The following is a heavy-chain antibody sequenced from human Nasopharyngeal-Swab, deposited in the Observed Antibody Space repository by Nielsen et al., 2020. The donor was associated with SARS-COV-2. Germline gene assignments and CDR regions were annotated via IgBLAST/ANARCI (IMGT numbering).Heavy chain of an antibody. V-gene: IGHV3-7*01. CDR1: GFTFSSYW. CDR2: IKQDGSEK. D-gene: IGHD2-2*01. J-gene: IGHJ5*02. CDR3: AREYCSSTSCYGDWFDP. Sequence: GESLKISCAASGFTFSSYWMSWVRQAPGKGLEWVASIKQDGSEKYYVDSVKGRFTISRDNAKNSLYLQMNSLRAEDTVVYYCAREYCSSTSCYGDWFDPWGQGTLVTVSS.